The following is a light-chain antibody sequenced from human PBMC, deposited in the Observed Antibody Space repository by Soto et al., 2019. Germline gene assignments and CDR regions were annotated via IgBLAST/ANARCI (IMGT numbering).Light chain of an antibody. Sequence: DIVMTQSPDSLTVSLGERATINCKSSQTVLYSSNNKNYLAWYQHKPGQPPKLLIYWASTREFGVPDRFSGSGSATDFTLTISSLQAEDVAVYYCQQYYTTPRTFGQGTKLEIK. V-gene: IGKV4-1*01. CDR2: WAS. CDR1: QTVLYSSNNKNY. CDR3: QQYYTTPRT. J-gene: IGKJ1*01.